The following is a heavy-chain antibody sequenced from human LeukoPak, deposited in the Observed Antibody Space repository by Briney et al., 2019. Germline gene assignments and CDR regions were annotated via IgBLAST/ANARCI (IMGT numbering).Heavy chain of an antibody. CDR2: ISWNSGSI. Sequence: GGSLRLSCAASGFTFDDYAMHWVRQAPGKGLEWVSGISWNSGSIGYADSVKGRFTISRDNAKNSLYLQMNSLRAEDTALYYCAKSGYSSSWYTSDHAEYFQHWGQGTLVTVSS. CDR3: AKSGYSSSWYTSDHAEYFQH. V-gene: IGHV3-9*01. D-gene: IGHD6-13*01. CDR1: GFTFDDYA. J-gene: IGHJ1*01.